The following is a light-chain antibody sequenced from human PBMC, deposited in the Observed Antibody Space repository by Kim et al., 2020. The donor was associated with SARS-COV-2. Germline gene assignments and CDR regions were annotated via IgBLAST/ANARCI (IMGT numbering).Light chain of an antibody. CDR1: SSDVGSYNL. J-gene: IGLJ3*02. V-gene: IGLV2-8*01. Sequence: QSVLTQPPSASGSPGQSVTISCTGTSSDVGSYNLVSWYQQYPDKAPKLIIYEVNKRPSGVPDRFSSSKSGNTASLTVSGLQAEDEADYYCTSHAGSFKVVFGGGTKVTVL. CDR3: TSHAGSFKVV. CDR2: EVN.